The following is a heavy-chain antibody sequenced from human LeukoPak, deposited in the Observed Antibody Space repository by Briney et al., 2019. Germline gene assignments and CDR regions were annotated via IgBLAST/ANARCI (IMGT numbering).Heavy chain of an antibody. J-gene: IGHJ4*02. CDR1: GFTFSSYT. Sequence: GGSLRLSCAASGFTFSSYTMNWVRQAPGKGLEWLSYISGDSGDTNYADSVKGRFTISRDNAKNSLYLQMNSLRVEDTAVYFCARDPRTVRIWGQGTLVTVSS. D-gene: IGHD1-1*01. V-gene: IGHV3-21*05. CDR3: ARDPRTVRI. CDR2: ISGDSGDT.